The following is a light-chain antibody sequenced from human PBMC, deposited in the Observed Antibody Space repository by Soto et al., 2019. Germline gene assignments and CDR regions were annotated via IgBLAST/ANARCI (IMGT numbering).Light chain of an antibody. CDR3: MQGTHWPPT. CDR1: QSLVYSDGNIY. CDR2: KVS. V-gene: IGKV2-30*01. J-gene: IGKJ1*01. Sequence: DVVMTQSPLSLPVTLGQPASISCRSSQSLVYSDGNIYLTWFQQRPGQSPRRLIYKVSNRDSGAPDRFSGSGSGTDFILKISRVEAEDVGVYYCMQGTHWPPTFGQGTKVEIK.